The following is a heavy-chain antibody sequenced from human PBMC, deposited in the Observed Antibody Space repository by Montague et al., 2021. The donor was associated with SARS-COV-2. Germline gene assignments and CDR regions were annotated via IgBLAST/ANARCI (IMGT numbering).Heavy chain of an antibody. V-gene: IGHV3-7*05. J-gene: IGHJ4*02. Sequence: SLRLSCAASGFTLSTFWLTWVRQVPGKGLEWVANIKQDGSEQYYLYSVKVRFTISRDNAKNSLYLQLDSLRAEDTAVYYCARGYDSSGCQYWGQGTLVTVSS. D-gene: IGHD3-22*01. CDR1: GFTLSTFW. CDR3: ARGYDSSGCQY. CDR2: IKQDGSEQ.